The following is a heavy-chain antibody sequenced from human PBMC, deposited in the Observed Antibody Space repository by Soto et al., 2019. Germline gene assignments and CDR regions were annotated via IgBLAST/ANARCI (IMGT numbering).Heavy chain of an antibody. J-gene: IGHJ4*02. D-gene: IGHD3-16*01. CDR1: GFTFSSYW. CDR3: ARLGRYGGQGHLDY. Sequence: EVQLVESGGGLVQPGGSLRLSCAASGFTFSSYWMSWVRQAPGKGLEWVANIKQDGSEKYNVDSVKGRLTISRDNAKNSLYLQMSSLRAEDTAVYYCARLGRYGGQGHLDYWGQRTLVTVSS. CDR2: IKQDGSEK. V-gene: IGHV3-7*03.